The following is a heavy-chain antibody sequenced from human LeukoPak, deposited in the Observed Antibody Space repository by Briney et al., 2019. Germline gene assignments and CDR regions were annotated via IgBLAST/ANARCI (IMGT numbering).Heavy chain of an antibody. J-gene: IGHJ4*02. Sequence: GSLRLSCAASGFTFDDYAMHWVRQAPGKGLGWVSLISWDGGRTYYADSVKGRFTISRDNSKNSLYLQMNSLRAEDTALYYCAKSTTGINWNYSFDYWGQGTLVTVSS. D-gene: IGHD1-7*01. CDR2: ISWDGGRT. CDR1: GFTFDDYA. CDR3: AKSTTGINWNYSFDY. V-gene: IGHV3-43D*04.